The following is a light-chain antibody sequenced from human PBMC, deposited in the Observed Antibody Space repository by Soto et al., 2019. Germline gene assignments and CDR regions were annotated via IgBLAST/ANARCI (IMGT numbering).Light chain of an antibody. Sequence: QSVLTQPPSEPGAPGQRVTITCTGRSSNLGANYDVHWYQHLTGSAPKLLIYANNIRPSGVPDRFSGSRSGITASLAIAGLQAEDEANYFCQSYDTDSVVLGGGNKVTVL. J-gene: IGLJ2*01. V-gene: IGLV1-40*01. CDR1: SSNLGANYD. CDR3: QSYDTDSVV. CDR2: ANN.